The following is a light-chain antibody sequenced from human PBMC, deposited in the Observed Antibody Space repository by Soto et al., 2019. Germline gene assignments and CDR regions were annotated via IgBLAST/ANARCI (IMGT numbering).Light chain of an antibody. CDR1: SNDIGAYKY. V-gene: IGLV2-14*01. J-gene: IGLJ1*01. CDR2: EVS. Sequence: QSVLTQPASVSGSPGQSTTISCTGSSNDIGAYKYVSWYQQYPGKAPKLIIFEVSNRPSGVSNRFSGSKSGNTASLTIAGLQAEDEADYHCSSYTTGSTLYVFGGGTKVTAL. CDR3: SSYTTGSTLYV.